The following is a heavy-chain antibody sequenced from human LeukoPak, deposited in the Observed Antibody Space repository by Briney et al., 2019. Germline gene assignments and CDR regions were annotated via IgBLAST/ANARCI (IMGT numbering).Heavy chain of an antibody. D-gene: IGHD6-19*01. CDR3: ARGIVAVAGIRQYWFDP. J-gene: IGHJ5*02. Sequence: NPSETLSLTCTVSGGSISSGGYSWSWIRQHPGKGLEWIGYIYYSGSTYYNPSLKSRVTISVDTSKNQFSLKLSSVTAADTAVYYCARGIVAVAGIRQYWFDPWGQGTLVTVSS. V-gene: IGHV4-31*03. CDR2: IYYSGST. CDR1: GGSISSGGYS.